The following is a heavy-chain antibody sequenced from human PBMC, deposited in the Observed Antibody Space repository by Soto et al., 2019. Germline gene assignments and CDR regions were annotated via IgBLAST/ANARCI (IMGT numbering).Heavy chain of an antibody. J-gene: IGHJ3*02. V-gene: IGHV1-2*02. Sequence: QVQLVQSGADVKKPGASVMVSCKASGYTFIDYYIHWVWQAPGQGLEWMGWVTPSTGGTNYAPKFQGRVTMTSDTPMGSAYMDLSTRRADDTAVYYCATDVRTEWYTSSHIRGQGTLITVSS. CDR3: ATDVRTEWYTSSHI. CDR2: VTPSTGGT. CDR1: GYTFIDYY. D-gene: IGHD3-3*01.